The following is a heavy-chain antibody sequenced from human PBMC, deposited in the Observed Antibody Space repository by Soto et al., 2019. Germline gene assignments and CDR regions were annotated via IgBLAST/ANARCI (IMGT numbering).Heavy chain of an antibody. CDR1: GGSISSGGYY. J-gene: IGHJ5*02. CDR2: IYYSGST. V-gene: IGHV4-31*03. CDR3: ARDRHVNYYGSGSSNWFDP. Sequence: SETLSLTCTVSGGSISSGGYYWSWIRQHPGKGLEWIGYIYYSGSTYYNPSLKSRVTISVDTSKNQFSLKLSSVTAADTAVYYCARDRHVNYYGSGSSNWFDPWGQGTLVTVSS. D-gene: IGHD3-10*01.